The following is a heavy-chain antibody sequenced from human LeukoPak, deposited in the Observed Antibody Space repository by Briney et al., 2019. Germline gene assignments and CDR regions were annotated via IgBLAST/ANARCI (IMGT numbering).Heavy chain of an antibody. CDR1: GGSFSGYY. J-gene: IGHJ4*02. V-gene: IGHV4-34*01. CDR2: INHSGGT. D-gene: IGHD1-26*01. CDR3: ARGRYSGRYSLI. Sequence: SETLSLTCAVYGGSFSGYYWSWIRQPPGTGLEWIGEINHSGGTNYNPSLKGRVTISVDTSKNQFSLKLSSATAADTAVYYCARGRYSGRYSLIWGQGTLVTVSS.